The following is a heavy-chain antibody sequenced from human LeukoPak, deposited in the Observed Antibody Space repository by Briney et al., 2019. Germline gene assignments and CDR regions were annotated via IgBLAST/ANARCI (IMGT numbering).Heavy chain of an antibody. CDR1: GFTFSSYE. V-gene: IGHV3-48*03. CDR3: ARDYSGSYYGADY. CDR2: ISSSGSTI. Sequence: PGGSLRLSCAASGFTFSSYEMNWVRQAPGKGLEWVSYISSSGSTIYYADSVKGRLTISRDNAKNSLYLQMNSLRAEDTAVYYCARDYSGSYYGADYWGQGTLVTVSS. D-gene: IGHD1-26*01. J-gene: IGHJ4*02.